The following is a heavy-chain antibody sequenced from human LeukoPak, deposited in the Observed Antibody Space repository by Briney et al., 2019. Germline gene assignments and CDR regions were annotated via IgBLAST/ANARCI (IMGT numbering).Heavy chain of an antibody. CDR1: GGSISSGGYS. Sequence: SETLSPTCAVSGGSISSGGYSWSWIRQPPGKGLEWIGYIYHSGSTYYNPSLKSRVTISVDRSKNQFSLKLSSVTAADTAVYYCASTYYYDSSVVDYWGQGTLVTVSS. CDR2: IYHSGST. J-gene: IGHJ4*02. CDR3: ASTYYYDSSVVDY. V-gene: IGHV4-30-2*01. D-gene: IGHD3-22*01.